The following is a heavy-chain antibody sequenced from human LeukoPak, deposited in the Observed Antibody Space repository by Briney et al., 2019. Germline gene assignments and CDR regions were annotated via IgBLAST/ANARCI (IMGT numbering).Heavy chain of an antibody. Sequence: WGSLTLSCAASGFTFSSYGMYWVRQAPGKGLEWVGFIRYDGSNKYYADSVKGRFTISRDNSKNTLYLKMNSLRAEDTAVYYCAKDAIPYYFGSGTYYNAYMDVWGKGTPVTISS. D-gene: IGHD3-10*01. J-gene: IGHJ6*03. CDR3: AKDAIPYYFGSGTYYNAYMDV. CDR1: GFTFSSYG. V-gene: IGHV3-30*02. CDR2: IRYDGSNK.